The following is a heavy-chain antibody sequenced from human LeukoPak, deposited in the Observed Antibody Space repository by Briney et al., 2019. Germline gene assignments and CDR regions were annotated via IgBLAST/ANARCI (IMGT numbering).Heavy chain of an antibody. CDR1: GFTFDDYG. D-gene: IGHD3-22*01. CDR2: INWNGGST. V-gene: IGHV3-20*04. J-gene: IGHJ3*02. Sequence: PGGSLRLSCAASGFTFDDYGMSWVRQAPGKWLEWVSGINWNGGSTGYADSVKGRFTISRDNAKNSLYLQMNSLRAEDTALYYCARDRIYYYDSSGYLDASDIWGQGTMVSVSS. CDR3: ARDRIYYYDSSGYLDASDI.